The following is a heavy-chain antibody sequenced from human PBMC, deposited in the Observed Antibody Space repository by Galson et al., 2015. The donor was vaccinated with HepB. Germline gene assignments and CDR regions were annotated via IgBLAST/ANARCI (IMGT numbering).Heavy chain of an antibody. D-gene: IGHD3-10*01. J-gene: IGHJ4*02. CDR1: GYTFSLYA. CDR3: ARGITPVRGVNLGY. CDR2: INTHTGNP. V-gene: IGHV7-4-1*02. Sequence: SVKVSCKASGYTFSLYAINWVRQAPGQGLEWMGWINTHTGNPTYAQDFTGRFAFSLDTSISTAYLQISSLKAEDTAFYYCARGITPVRGVNLGYWGQGALVTVSS.